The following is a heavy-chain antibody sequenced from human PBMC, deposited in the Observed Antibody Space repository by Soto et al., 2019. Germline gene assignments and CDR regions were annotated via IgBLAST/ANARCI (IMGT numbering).Heavy chain of an antibody. V-gene: IGHV3-33*01. D-gene: IGHD3-3*01. J-gene: IGHJ4*02. CDR2: IWYDGSNK. CDR1: GFTSSSYG. Sequence: GGSLRLSCAASGFTSSSYGMHWVRQAPGKGLEWVAVIWYDGSNKYYADSVKGRFTISRDNSKNTLYLQMNSLRAEDTAVYYCARTYDFWSGYLNYWGQGTLVTVSS. CDR3: ARTYDFWSGYLNY.